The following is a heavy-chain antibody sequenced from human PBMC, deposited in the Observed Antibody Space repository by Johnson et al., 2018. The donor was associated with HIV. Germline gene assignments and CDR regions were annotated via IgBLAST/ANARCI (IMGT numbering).Heavy chain of an antibody. Sequence: VQLVESGGGLVQPGGSLRLSCGASGFIFSTSGMHWVRQAPGQGLEWVSGISAGAGSTYYADSVKGRFTISRDNSKNTLSLQMASLTAEDTALFYCARGTTAMGDDVFDIWVQGTMVTVSS. CDR3: ARGTTAMGDDVFDI. CDR2: ISAGAGST. V-gene: IGHV3-23*04. CDR1: GFIFSTSG. D-gene: IGHD5-18*01. J-gene: IGHJ3*02.